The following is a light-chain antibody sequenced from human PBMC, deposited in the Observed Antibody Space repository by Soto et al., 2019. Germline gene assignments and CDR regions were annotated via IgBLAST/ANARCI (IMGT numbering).Light chain of an antibody. CDR3: QHSGDFRWT. CDR2: GAS. Sequence: VLTQSPGTLSLSPGERATLSCRASQSVSSSYLAWYQQKPGQAPRLLIYGASSRATGIPDRFSGRGFGTDFTLTISRLEPEDFAVYYCQHSGDFRWTFGLGTKVDIK. V-gene: IGKV3-20*01. CDR1: QSVSSSY. J-gene: IGKJ1*01.